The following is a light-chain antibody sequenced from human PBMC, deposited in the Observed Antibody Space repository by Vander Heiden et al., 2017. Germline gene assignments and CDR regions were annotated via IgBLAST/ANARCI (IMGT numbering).Light chain of an antibody. CDR3: CSYAGYYTV. Sequence: QSALTQPRSVSGSPGQSVTISCTGTSSDVGGYNFVSWHQQHPGKAPKLIIYDVANRPSGVPGRFSGSKSGNTASLTISGLQAEDEADYFCCSYAGYYTVFGGGTKLAVL. J-gene: IGLJ2*01. CDR2: DVA. CDR1: SSDVGGYNF. V-gene: IGLV2-11*01.